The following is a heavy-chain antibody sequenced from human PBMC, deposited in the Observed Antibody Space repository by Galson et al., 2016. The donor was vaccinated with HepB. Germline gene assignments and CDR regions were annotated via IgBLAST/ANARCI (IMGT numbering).Heavy chain of an antibody. Sequence: ETLSLTCAVYGGSFSDYSWNWIRQPPGKGLEWIGEINHSGSVNYNPSLKSRVTISVDTSKTQVPLQLTSVTAADTAVYFCARGNVLRFLEWLSPPAGWYGMDVWGQRTTVTVSS. V-gene: IGHV4-34*01. CDR3: ARGNVLRFLEWLSPPAGWYGMDV. CDR1: GGSFSDYS. CDR2: INHSGSV. J-gene: IGHJ6*02. D-gene: IGHD3-3*01.